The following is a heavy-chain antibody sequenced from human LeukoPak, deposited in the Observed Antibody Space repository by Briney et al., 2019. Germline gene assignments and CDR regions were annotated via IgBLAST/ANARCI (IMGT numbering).Heavy chain of an antibody. Sequence: GGSLRLSCAASGFTFSNYAMSWVRQAPGKGLEWVSAICGSGGGTYYADSVKGRFTISGDNSKNTLYLQMNSLRAEDTAVYYCAKDLRTFADWAYYLDYWGQGTLVTVSS. CDR3: AKDLRTFADWAYYLDY. CDR1: GFTFSNYA. D-gene: IGHD3-9*01. V-gene: IGHV3-23*01. CDR2: ICGSGGGT. J-gene: IGHJ4*02.